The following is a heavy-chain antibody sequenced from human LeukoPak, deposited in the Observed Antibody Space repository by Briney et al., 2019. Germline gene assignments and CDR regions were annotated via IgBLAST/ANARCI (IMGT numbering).Heavy chain of an antibody. CDR2: ISYDGSNK. Sequence: GGSLRLSCAASGFTFSSYGMHWVRQAPGKGLEWVAVISYDGSNKYYADSVKGRFTISRDNAKNSLYLQMNSLRAEDMAVCYCARDIVVVPAAILSNNWFDPWGQGTLVTVSS. D-gene: IGHD2-2*02. J-gene: IGHJ5*02. CDR3: ARDIVVVPAAILSNNWFDP. CDR1: GFTFSSYG. V-gene: IGHV3-30*03.